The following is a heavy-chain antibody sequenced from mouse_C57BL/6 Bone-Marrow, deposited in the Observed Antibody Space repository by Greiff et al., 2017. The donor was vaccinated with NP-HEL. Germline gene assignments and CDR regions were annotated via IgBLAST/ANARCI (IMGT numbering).Heavy chain of an antibody. Sequence: VQLQESGAELMKPGASVKLSCKATGYTFTGYWLEWVKQRPGHGLEWIGELLPGSGSTNYNEKFKGKATFTAATSSNTAYMQLSSLTTEDSAIYYCARMRGNCISYYAMDYWGQGTSVTVSS. CDR2: LLPGSGST. V-gene: IGHV1-9*01. J-gene: IGHJ4*01. CDR3: ARMRGNCISYYAMDY. D-gene: IGHD2-1*01. CDR1: GYTFTGYW.